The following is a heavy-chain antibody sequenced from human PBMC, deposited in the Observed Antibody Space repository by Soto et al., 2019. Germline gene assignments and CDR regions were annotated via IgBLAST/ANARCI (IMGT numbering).Heavy chain of an antibody. Sequence: QVQLQESGPGLVKPSETLSLTCTVSGGSVSSGSYYWSWIRQPPGKGLEWIGYIYYSGSTNYNPSLKSRVTTSVDTSKNQFSLKLSSVTAADTAVYYCARSLRRPLCDPWGKGTMVTVSS. D-gene: IGHD2-21*01. CDR2: IYYSGST. CDR3: ARSLRRPLCDP. CDR1: GGSVSSGSYY. J-gene: IGHJ5*02. V-gene: IGHV4-61*01.